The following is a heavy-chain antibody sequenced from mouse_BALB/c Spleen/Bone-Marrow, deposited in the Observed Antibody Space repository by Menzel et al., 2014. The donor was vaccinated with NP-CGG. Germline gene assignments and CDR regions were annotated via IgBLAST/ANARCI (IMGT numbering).Heavy chain of an antibody. CDR2: ISYSGNT. CDR1: GDPITRGY. J-gene: IGHJ2*01. D-gene: IGHD2-3*01. Sequence: GQLKELGPSLVKPFQTLSFTCSFTGDPITRGYWNWIPKFPGDKLEYMGYISYSGNTYYNPSLKSRISITRDTSKNQYYLQLNSVTTEDTATYYCATYDGYCFDYWGQGTTLTVSS. V-gene: IGHV3-8*02. CDR3: ATYDGYCFDY.